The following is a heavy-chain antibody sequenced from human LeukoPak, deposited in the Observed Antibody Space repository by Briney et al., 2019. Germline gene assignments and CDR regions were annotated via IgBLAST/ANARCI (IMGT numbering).Heavy chain of an antibody. V-gene: IGHV3-30-3*01. CDR2: ISYAGNNK. D-gene: IGHD6-19*01. Sequence: GRSLRLSCAASGFTFSSYAMHWVRQAPGKGLEWVAVISYAGNNKYYADSVKGRFTISRDNSKNTLYLQMNSLRAEDTAVYYCASLGSSGWYDYWGQGTLVTVSS. CDR1: GFTFSSYA. J-gene: IGHJ4*02. CDR3: ASLGSSGWYDY.